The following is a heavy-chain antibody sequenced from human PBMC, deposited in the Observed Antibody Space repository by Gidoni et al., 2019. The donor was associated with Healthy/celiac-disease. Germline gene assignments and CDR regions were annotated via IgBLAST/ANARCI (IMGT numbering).Heavy chain of an antibody. D-gene: IGHD5-18*01. CDR2: ISYGVNNK. Sequence: QVQLVESGGGVVQPGRSLRLSCAATGFTFSSYPMHGARQGPGKGLEWGAVISYGVNNKYYADSVKGLFAITSDNSRNTLYLQMNSLSAEDTAVYYCATDQPGGVVRDGYSRDLYYYYGMDVWGQGTTVTVSS. V-gene: IGHV3-30*09. J-gene: IGHJ6*02. CDR3: ATDQPGGVVRDGYSRDLYYYYGMDV. CDR1: GFTFSSYP.